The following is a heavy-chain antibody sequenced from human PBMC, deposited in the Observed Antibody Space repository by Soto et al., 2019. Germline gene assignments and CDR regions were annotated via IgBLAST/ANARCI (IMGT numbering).Heavy chain of an antibody. CDR1: GFTVSRNY. V-gene: IGHV3-66*01. D-gene: IGHD2-15*01. CDR2: IASGDRT. Sequence: TGGSLRLSCAASGFTVSRNYMTWVRQAPGEGPEWVSTIASGDRTYYGDSVKGRFTISRDNSKNTLYLQMNSLRADDTAVYYCASGYCSGGSCYPAYWGQGTLVTVSS. CDR3: ASGYCSGGSCYPAY. J-gene: IGHJ4*02.